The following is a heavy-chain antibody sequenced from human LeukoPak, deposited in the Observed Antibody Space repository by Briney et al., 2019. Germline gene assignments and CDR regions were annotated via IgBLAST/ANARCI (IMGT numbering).Heavy chain of an antibody. Sequence: PSETLSLTCTVSGGSISSSSYYWGWIRQPPGKGLEWIGSIYYSGSTYYNPSLKSRVTISVDTSKNQFSLKLGSVTAADTAVYYCTRHPLRGAYGSGSYGQVEYNWFDPWGQGTQVTVSS. CDR2: IYYSGST. CDR1: GGSISSSSYY. CDR3: TRHPLRGAYGSGSYGQVEYNWFDP. J-gene: IGHJ5*02. V-gene: IGHV4-39*01. D-gene: IGHD3-10*01.